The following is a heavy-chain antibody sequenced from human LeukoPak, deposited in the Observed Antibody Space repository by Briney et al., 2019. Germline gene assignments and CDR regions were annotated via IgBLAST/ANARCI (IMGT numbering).Heavy chain of an antibody. CDR1: GFTYSSYA. CDR2: ISVSGGST. Sequence: PGGSLRPSCAASGFTYSSYAMSWVRQAPGKGLEWVSAISVSGGSTYYADSVKGRFTISRDNSKNTLYLQMNSLRAEETAVYYCAKERSRGGDCLDYWGQGTLVTGSS. J-gene: IGHJ4*02. V-gene: IGHV3-23*01. CDR3: AKERSRGGDCLDY. D-gene: IGHD2-21*02.